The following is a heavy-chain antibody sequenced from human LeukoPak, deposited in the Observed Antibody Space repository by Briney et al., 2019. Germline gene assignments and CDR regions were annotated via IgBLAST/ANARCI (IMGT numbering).Heavy chain of an antibody. CDR1: GFTVSSNY. J-gene: IGHJ6*02. V-gene: IGHV3-23*01. Sequence: GGSLRLSCAASGFTVSSNYMSWVRQAPGKGLEWVSAISGSGGSTYYADSVKGRFTISRDNSKNTLYLQMNSLRAEDTAVYYCAKAMATSGYYYGMDVWGQGTTVTVSS. CDR2: ISGSGGST. D-gene: IGHD5-24*01. CDR3: AKAMATSGYYYGMDV.